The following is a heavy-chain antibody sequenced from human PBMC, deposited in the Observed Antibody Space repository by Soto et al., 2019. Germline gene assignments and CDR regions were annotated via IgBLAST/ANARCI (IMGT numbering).Heavy chain of an antibody. CDR1: GGSISSGGYY. CDR2: IYYSGST. D-gene: IGHD3-22*01. V-gene: IGHV4-31*03. J-gene: IGHJ5*02. Sequence: QVQLQESGPGLVKPSQTLSLTCTVSGGSISSGGYYWSWIRQHPGKGLEWIGYIYYSGSTYYNPSLKSRVTISVYTSKNQFSLKLSSVTAADTAVYYCARVNSSRMVITENWFDPWGQGTLVTVSS. CDR3: ARVNSSRMVITENWFDP.